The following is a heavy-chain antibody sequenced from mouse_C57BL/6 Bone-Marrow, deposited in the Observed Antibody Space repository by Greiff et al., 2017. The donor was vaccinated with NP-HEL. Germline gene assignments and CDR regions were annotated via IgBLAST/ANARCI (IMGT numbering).Heavy chain of an antibody. J-gene: IGHJ2*01. CDR3: SMDSGYAFDY. CDR1: GYTFTSYW. CDR2: INPNNGGT. D-gene: IGHD3-2*02. Sequence: VQLQQPGTELVKPGASVKLSCKASGYTFTSYWMHWLKQRPGQGLEWIGNINPNNGGTNDNEKFKNKATLTVDKSSSTAYMQLSSLTSEYSAVYLCSMDSGYAFDYWGQGTTLTVSS. V-gene: IGHV1-53*01.